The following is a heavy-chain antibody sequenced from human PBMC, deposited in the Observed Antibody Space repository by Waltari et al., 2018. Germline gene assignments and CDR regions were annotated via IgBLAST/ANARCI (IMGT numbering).Heavy chain of an antibody. CDR3: ARDVDY. V-gene: IGHV3-7*01. CDR1: GFPLRRHW. J-gene: IGHJ4*02. Sequence: EVRVVESGGGLVQPGGFLRLSCAASGFPLRRHWMSWFRQAPGKGLEWVANMRPDGSQKYYVDSVKGRFTISRDNAKNSLYLQMNSLRVEDTAVYYCARDVDYWGQGTLVTVSS. CDR2: MRPDGSQK.